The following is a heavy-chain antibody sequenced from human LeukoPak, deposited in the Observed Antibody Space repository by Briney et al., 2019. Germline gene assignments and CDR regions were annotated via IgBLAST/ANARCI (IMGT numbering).Heavy chain of an antibody. CDR1: GFSFRTYV. J-gene: IGHJ4*02. Sequence: GGSLRLSCATSGFSFRTYVMSWVRPAPGKGLEWVSSVGGDGRFTYYADSVKGRFTISRDNSKNTLYLQMNSLRAEDTAVYYCAKRPFVVPAAMFDYWGQGTLVTVSS. CDR3: AKRPFVVPAAMFDY. D-gene: IGHD2-2*01. V-gene: IGHV3-23*01. CDR2: VGGDGRFT.